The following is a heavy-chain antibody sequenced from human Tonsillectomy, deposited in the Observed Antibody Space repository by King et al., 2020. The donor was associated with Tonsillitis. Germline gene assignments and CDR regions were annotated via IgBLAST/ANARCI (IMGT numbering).Heavy chain of an antibody. V-gene: IGHV4-59*01. D-gene: IGHD1-7*01. Sequence: QMQLQESGPGLVKPSETLSLTCTVSGGSISTYYWSWIRQPPGKGLEWIGYIFYSGSTNYTPSLKSRVTISVDTSKNQFSLNLSSVTAADTAVYYCARLLAGNYYFDLWGRGTLVTVSS. CDR3: ARLLAGNYYFDL. CDR2: IFYSGST. CDR1: GGSISTYY. J-gene: IGHJ2*01.